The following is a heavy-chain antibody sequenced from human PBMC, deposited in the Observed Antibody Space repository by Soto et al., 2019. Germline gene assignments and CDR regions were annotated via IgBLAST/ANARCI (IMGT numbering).Heavy chain of an antibody. V-gene: IGHV3-74*01. CDR2: INTDGSST. J-gene: IGHJ4*02. D-gene: IGHD1-26*01. CDR1: GLTFSSYW. Sequence: EVQLVESGGGFVQPGGSLRLSCAASGLTFSSYWMHWVRQAPGKGLVWVSRINTDGSSTTYADSVKGRFTISRDNTKNTLYLQMNSLRVEDTAVYYCARASGSNIHFDYWGQGTLVTVSS. CDR3: ARASGSNIHFDY.